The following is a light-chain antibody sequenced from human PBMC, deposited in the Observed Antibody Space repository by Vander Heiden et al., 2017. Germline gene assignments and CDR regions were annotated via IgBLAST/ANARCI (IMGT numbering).Light chain of an antibody. CDR2: KAS. Sequence: DIQMTQSPSALAASVGDRVTITCRASQTFSNLLAWYQHKPGRAPKLLIYKASTSERGVPSRFSGSGSGTEFTLTISSLQPDDFATYYCQRYHSSSGYSFGQGTKLEIK. CDR3: QRYHSSSGYS. CDR1: QTFSNL. J-gene: IGKJ2*03. V-gene: IGKV1-5*03.